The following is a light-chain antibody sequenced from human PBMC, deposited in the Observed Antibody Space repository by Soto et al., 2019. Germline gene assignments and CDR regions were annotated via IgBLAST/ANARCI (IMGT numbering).Light chain of an antibody. CDR3: QQYYSYPRT. V-gene: IGKV1-8*01. CDR1: QGISSD. CDR2: AAS. Sequence: AIRMTQSQSSLSASTGDRVTITCLASQGISSDLAWYQQKPGKAPKLLIYAASTWQSGEPSRFSGSGPGTDFTLTISCLQSEDFETYYCQQYYSYPRTVGQGTNVQIK. J-gene: IGKJ1*01.